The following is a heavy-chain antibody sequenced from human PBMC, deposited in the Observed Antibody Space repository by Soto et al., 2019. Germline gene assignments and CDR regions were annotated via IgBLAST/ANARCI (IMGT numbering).Heavy chain of an antibody. V-gene: IGHV1-18*01. Sequence: QVHLVQSGAEVKKPGASVKVSCKGSGYAFTTYGITWVRQAPGQGLEWMGWISAHNGNTNYAQKLQGRVTVTRDASTSTAYMELRSLRSDDTAVYYCARGRYGDYWGQGALVTISS. CDR3: ARGRYGDY. J-gene: IGHJ4*02. CDR2: ISAHNGNT. CDR1: GYAFTTYG. D-gene: IGHD1-1*01.